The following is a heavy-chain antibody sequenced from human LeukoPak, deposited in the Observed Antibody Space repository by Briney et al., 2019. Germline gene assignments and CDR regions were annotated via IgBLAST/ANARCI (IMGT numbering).Heavy chain of an antibody. J-gene: IGHJ4*02. V-gene: IGHV3-53*01. CDR3: ARLRGLYSDTNRYQTALDC. CDR2: IYSDGRT. Sequence: GGSLRLSCAASGFTVSNKYMTWVRQAPGKGLEWVSLIYSDGRTYYSDSVKGRCTISRDNAKNSLYVQMNSLRAEDTAVYYCARLRGLYSDTNRYQTALDCWGQGTLVTVSS. CDR1: GFTVSNKY. D-gene: IGHD1-26*01.